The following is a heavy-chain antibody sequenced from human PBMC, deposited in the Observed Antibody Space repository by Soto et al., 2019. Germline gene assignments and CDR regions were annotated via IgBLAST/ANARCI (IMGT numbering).Heavy chain of an antibody. CDR2: ISYDGSTK. D-gene: IGHD3-16*01. J-gene: IGHJ6*02. CDR1: GFTFSSYG. V-gene: IGHV3-30*18. CDR3: AKSRGLGNNGMDV. Sequence: QVQLVESGGGVVQPGRSLRLSCAASGFTFSSYGMHWVRQAPGKGLEWVAVISYDGSTKYYADSVKGRFTISRDNSKNTLYLQMNSLRAEDTAVYYCAKSRGLGNNGMDVWGQGTTVTVSS.